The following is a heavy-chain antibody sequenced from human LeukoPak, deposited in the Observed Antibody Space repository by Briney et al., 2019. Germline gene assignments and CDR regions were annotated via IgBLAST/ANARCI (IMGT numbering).Heavy chain of an antibody. V-gene: IGHV4-61*02. CDR3: ARDFGLLWFGENDY. Sequence: SETLSLTCTVSGGSISSGSYYWSWIRQPAGKGLEWIGRMSTSGSTNYNPSLKSRVTISVDTSKNQLSLKLSSVTAADTAVYYCARDFGLLWFGENDYWGQGTLVTVSS. CDR2: MSTSGST. CDR1: GGSISSGSYY. J-gene: IGHJ4*02. D-gene: IGHD3-10*01.